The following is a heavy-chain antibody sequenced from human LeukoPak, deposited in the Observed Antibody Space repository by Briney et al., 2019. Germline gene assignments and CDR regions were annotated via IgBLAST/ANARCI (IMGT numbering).Heavy chain of an antibody. CDR1: GFTFSSYS. CDR3: AQGRDDYVWGSYRYNY. CDR2: ISSSSSYI. V-gene: IGHV3-21*01. J-gene: IGHJ4*01. D-gene: IGHD3-16*02. Sequence: PGGSLRLSCAASGFTFSSYSMNWVRQAPGKGLEWVSSISSSSSYIYYADSVKGRFSISRDNAKNSLYLQMNSLRAEDTAVYYCAQGRDDYVWGSYRYNYWGQGTLVTVSS.